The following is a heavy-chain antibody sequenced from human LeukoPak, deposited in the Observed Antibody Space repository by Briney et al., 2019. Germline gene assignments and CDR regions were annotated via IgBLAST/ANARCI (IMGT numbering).Heavy chain of an antibody. D-gene: IGHD3-10*01. J-gene: IGHJ4*02. CDR3: ARDQAGHFDY. CDR1: GFPFSNFA. Sequence: GSLRLSCAASGFPFSNFALHWVRQAPGKGLEWVAVVSDDGNNQFYADFVEGRFTVSRDNSKNTLYLQMNSLRAEDTAVYYCARDQAGHFDYWGQGTLVTVSS. V-gene: IGHV3-30-3*01. CDR2: VSDDGNNQ.